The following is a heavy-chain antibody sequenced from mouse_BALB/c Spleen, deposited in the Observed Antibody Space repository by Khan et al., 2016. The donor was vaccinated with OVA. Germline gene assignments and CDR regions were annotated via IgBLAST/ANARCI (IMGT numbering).Heavy chain of an antibody. D-gene: IGHD2-14*01. V-gene: IGHV9-4*02. CDR3: AIGGAAYYRNDGGSMEY. Sequence: QIQLVQSGPELKKPGETVRISCKASGYTFTTAGIQWVQKMPGKGLKWIGWINTHSGVPKYAEDFKGRFAFSLEISVNTAYLQITNLKNEDTATYLSAIGGAAYYRNDGGSMEYWGQGTSVTVSS. CDR1: GYTFTTAG. CDR2: INTHSGVP. J-gene: IGHJ4*01.